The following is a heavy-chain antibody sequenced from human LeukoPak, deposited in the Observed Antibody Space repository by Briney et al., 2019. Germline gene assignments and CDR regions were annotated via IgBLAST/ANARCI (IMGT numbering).Heavy chain of an antibody. CDR1: GFTFSSYE. CDR3: ARDSTTVTTNVTYYYYYYMDV. J-gene: IGHJ6*03. Sequence: GGSLRLSCAASGFTFSSYEMNWVRQAPGKGLEWVSYISSSGSTIYYADSVKGRFTISRDNAKNSLYLQMNSLRAEDTAVYYCARDSTTVTTNVTYYYYYYMDVWGKGTTVTVSS. CDR2: ISSSGSTI. D-gene: IGHD4-17*01. V-gene: IGHV3-48*03.